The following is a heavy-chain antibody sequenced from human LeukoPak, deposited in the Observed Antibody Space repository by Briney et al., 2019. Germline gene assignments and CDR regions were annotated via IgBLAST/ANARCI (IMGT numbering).Heavy chain of an antibody. D-gene: IGHD3-3*01. CDR3: ARYAPYYDFWSGLMDV. Sequence: GASVKVSCKASGYTFTSYGISWVRQAPGQGLEWMGWISAYNGNTNCAQKLQGRVTMTTDTSTSTAYMELRSLRSDDTAVYYCARYAPYYDFWSGLMDVWGQGTTVTVSS. V-gene: IGHV1-18*01. J-gene: IGHJ6*02. CDR1: GYTFTSYG. CDR2: ISAYNGNT.